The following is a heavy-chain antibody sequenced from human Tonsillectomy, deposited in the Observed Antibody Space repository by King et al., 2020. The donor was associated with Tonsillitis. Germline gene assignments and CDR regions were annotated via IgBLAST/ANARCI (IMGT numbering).Heavy chain of an antibody. J-gene: IGHJ6*02. V-gene: IGHV3-21*01. Sequence: QLVQSGGGLVKPGGSLRLSCAASGFTFSSYNMNWVRQAPGKGLEWVSSISSSSSYIYYADSVKGRFTISRDNAKNSLYLQMNSLRAEDTAVYYCAREPAYDIVTGYYYYYGMDVWGQGTTVTVSS. CDR2: ISSSSSYI. CDR1: GFTFSSYN. D-gene: IGHD3-9*01. CDR3: AREPAYDIVTGYYYYYGMDV.